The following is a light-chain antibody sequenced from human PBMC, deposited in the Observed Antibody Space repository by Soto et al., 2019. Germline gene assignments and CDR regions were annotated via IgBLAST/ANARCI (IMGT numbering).Light chain of an antibody. J-gene: IGKJ2*01. Sequence: EIVMTQSPATLSVSPGERATLSCRASQSVSSNLAWYQQKPGQAPRLLIYGASSRATGIPDRFSGSGSGTDFTLTISRLEPEDFAVYYCHQYDNTPQTFGQGTKVDIK. CDR3: HQYDNTPQT. CDR1: QSVSSN. V-gene: IGKV3D-15*01. CDR2: GAS.